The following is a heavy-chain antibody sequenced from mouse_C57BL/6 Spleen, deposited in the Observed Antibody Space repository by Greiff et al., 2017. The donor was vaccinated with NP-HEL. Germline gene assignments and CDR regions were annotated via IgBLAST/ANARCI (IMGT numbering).Heavy chain of an antibody. CDR2: IYPSDSYT. J-gene: IGHJ2*01. CDR3: ARHWDYFDY. CDR1: GYTFTSYW. V-gene: IGHV1-69*01. D-gene: IGHD4-1*01. Sequence: QVQLQQSGAELVMPGASVKLSCKASGYTFTSYWMHWVKQRPGQGLEWIGEIYPSDSYTNYNQKFKGKATLTVDKSSSTAYMQLSSLTSEDSAVYYCARHWDYFDYWGQGTTLTVSS.